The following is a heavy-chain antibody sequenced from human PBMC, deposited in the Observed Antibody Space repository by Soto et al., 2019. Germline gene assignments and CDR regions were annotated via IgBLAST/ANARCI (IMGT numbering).Heavy chain of an antibody. Sequence: QVQLVQSGAEVKKPGASVKISCKASGYTFTSYYIHWMRQAPGQGLEWMAIINPSGGSTNYAQKLQGRVTVTRDTSTSTVYLELSSLRSKDTAIYYCARGLATVDYWGQGTLVTVSS. CDR2: INPSGGST. CDR3: ARGLATVDY. D-gene: IGHD5-12*01. J-gene: IGHJ4*02. CDR1: GYTFTSYY. V-gene: IGHV1-46*04.